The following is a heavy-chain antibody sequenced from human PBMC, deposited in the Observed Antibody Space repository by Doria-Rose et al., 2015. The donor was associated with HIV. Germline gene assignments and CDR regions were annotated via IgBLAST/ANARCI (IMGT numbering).Heavy chain of an antibody. D-gene: IGHD3-3*01. J-gene: IGHJ4*02. V-gene: IGHV3-49*04. CDR1: GFTFADSA. CDR3: TKSYNNFWSGSYYDY. CDR2: IRSKAYGGTT. Sequence: VFGFTFADSALNWDRQAHGKGLEWLGFIRSKAYGGTTKYAASLKDRFTISRDDSNTIAYLHMNSLKTEDTAVYFCTKSYNNFWSGSYYDYVGLGTPGTGSA.